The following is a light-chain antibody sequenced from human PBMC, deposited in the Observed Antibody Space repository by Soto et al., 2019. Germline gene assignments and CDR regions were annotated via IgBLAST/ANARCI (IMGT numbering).Light chain of an antibody. Sequence: VLTQSPGTLSLSPGESATLSCRARQSVTNNYFAWYQQKPGQAPRLLIFGSSDRATGIPDRFSGSGSGTDFTLTISRLEPEDFAVYYCHQYGSSPPYTFGQGTKLEIK. CDR1: QSVTNNY. V-gene: IGKV3-20*01. CDR3: HQYGSSPPYT. CDR2: GSS. J-gene: IGKJ2*01.